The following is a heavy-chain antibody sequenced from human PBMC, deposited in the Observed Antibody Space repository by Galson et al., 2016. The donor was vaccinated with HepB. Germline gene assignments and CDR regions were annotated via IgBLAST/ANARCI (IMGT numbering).Heavy chain of an antibody. V-gene: IGHV5-10-1*01. CDR3: ARQGRYHFESKGDY. J-gene: IGHJ4*02. CDR2: IDPSDYDT. CDR1: GYTFTTYW. D-gene: IGHD3-3*02. Sequence: QSGAEVKKPGESLKIFCKASGYTFTTYWITWVRQVPGKGLEWVGRIDPSDYDTNYNPSFFGQVTISTDRSISTAYLQLSSLKASDSAIYYCARQGRYHFESKGDYWGPGTLVTVSS.